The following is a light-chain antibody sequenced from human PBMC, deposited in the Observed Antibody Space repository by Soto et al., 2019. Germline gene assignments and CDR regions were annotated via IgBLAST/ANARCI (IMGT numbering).Light chain of an antibody. J-gene: IGKJ1*01. V-gene: IGKV3-20*01. CDR3: QQYGSSPLWT. CDR1: QSVTSY. Sequence: EIVLTQSPVTLSLSPGERATLSCRASQSVTSYLAWYQQKPGQAPRLLIYGASSRTTGIPDRFSGSGSGTDFTLTISRLEPEDFAVYYCQQYGSSPLWTFGQGTKVDIK. CDR2: GAS.